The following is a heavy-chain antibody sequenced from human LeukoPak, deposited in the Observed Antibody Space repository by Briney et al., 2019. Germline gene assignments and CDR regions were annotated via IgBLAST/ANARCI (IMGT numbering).Heavy chain of an antibody. Sequence: SGGSLRLSCAASGFTFSDHYMDWVRQAPGKGLEWVGRTRNKANSYTTEYAASVKGRFTISRDDSKNSLYLQMNSLKTEDTAVYYSAKVYDSSGYYYFDYWGQGTLVTVSS. J-gene: IGHJ4*02. CDR1: GFTFSDHY. V-gene: IGHV3-72*01. D-gene: IGHD3-22*01. CDR3: AKVYDSSGYYYFDY. CDR2: TRNKANSYTT.